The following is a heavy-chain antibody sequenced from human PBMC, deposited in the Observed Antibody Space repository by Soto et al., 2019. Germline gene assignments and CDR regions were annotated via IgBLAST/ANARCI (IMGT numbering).Heavy chain of an antibody. V-gene: IGHV3-9*03. CDR3: AKDFGYSSAGYMDV. CDR2: ISWNSGSI. J-gene: IGHJ6*03. CDR1: GFTFDDYA. D-gene: IGHD6-25*01. Sequence: GGSLRLSCAASGFTFDDYAMHWVRQAPGKGLEWVSGISWNSGSIGYADSVKGRFTISRDNAKNSLYLQMNSLRAEDMALYYCAKDFGYSSAGYMDVWGKGTTVTVSS.